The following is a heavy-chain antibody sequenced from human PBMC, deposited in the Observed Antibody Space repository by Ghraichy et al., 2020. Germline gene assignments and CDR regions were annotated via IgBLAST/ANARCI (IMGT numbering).Heavy chain of an antibody. V-gene: IGHV1-69*13. CDR3: ARLGLERGQSDSSSWYGYFDL. CDR1: GGTFSSYA. J-gene: IGHJ2*01. D-gene: IGHD6-13*01. Sequence: SVKVSCKASGGTFSSYAISWVRQAPGQGLEWMGGIIPIFGTANYAQKFQGRVTITADESTSTAYMELSSLRSEDTAVYYCARLGLERGQSDSSSWYGYFDLWGRGTLVTVSS. CDR2: IIPIFGTA.